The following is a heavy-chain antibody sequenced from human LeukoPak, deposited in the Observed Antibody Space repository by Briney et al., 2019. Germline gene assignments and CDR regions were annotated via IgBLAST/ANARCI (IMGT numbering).Heavy chain of an antibody. D-gene: IGHD6-6*01. CDR1: GFTFSSYA. Sequence: GGSLRLSCAASGFTFSSYAMSWVRQAPGKGLEWVSAISGSGGSTYYADSVKGRFTIPRDNSKNTLYLQMNSLRAEDTVVYYCAKDAKGVSSIAAYRNWGQGTLVTVSS. V-gene: IGHV3-23*01. CDR2: ISGSGGST. CDR3: AKDAKGVSSIAAYRN. J-gene: IGHJ4*02.